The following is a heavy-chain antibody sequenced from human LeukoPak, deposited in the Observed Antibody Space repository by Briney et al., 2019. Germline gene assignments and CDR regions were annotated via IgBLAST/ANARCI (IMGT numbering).Heavy chain of an antibody. D-gene: IGHD3-3*01. Sequence: PGASVKVSCKASGYPFYIYGLSWVRQAPGQGLEWMGQISGNGGATKYAQRFQDRVTMTTDTVTSTAYLELTSLTSDDTAVYYCARDVPDFWSGFDSWGQGTLVTVSP. CDR3: ARDVPDFWSGFDS. CDR1: GYPFYIYG. V-gene: IGHV1-18*01. CDR2: ISGNGGAT. J-gene: IGHJ4*02.